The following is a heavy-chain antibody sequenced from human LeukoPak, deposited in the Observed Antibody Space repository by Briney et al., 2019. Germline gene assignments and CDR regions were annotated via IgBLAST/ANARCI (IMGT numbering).Heavy chain of an antibody. V-gene: IGHV3-48*03. CDR2: IGSSDSTT. D-gene: IGHD6-13*01. J-gene: IGHJ3*02. CDR3: ARERRTAAAGLGRHGAFDI. CDR1: GFTFSIYE. Sequence: GGSLRLSCVASGFTFSIYEMNWVCQSPGKGLEWLSYIGSSDSTTHYADSVKGRFSISRDNAKNSLYLQMNSLRAEGTAVYYCARERRTAAAGLGRHGAFDIWGQGTMVTVSS.